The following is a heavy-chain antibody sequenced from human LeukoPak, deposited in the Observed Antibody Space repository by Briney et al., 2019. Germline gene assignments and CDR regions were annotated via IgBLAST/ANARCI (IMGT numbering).Heavy chain of an antibody. D-gene: IGHD3-3*01. Sequence: PGGSLRLSCAASGFTFSNAWMSWVRQAPGKGLEWVGRIKNKTDGGTTDYAAPVKGRFTISRDDSKNTLYLQMNSLKTEDTAVYYCTTLYYDFWSGFSLAFDYWGQGTLVTVSS. J-gene: IGHJ4*02. CDR3: TTLYYDFWSGFSLAFDY. CDR2: IKNKTDGGTT. CDR1: GFTFSNAW. V-gene: IGHV3-15*01.